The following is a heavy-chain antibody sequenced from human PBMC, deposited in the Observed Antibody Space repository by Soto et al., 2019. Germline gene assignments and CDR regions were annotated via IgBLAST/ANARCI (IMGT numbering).Heavy chain of an antibody. CDR2: IYYSGST. CDR1: GGSISSYY. Sequence: ETLSLTCTVSGGSISSYYWSWIRQPPGKGLEWIGYIYYSGSTNYNPSLKSRVTISVDTSKNQFSLKLSSVTAADTAVYYCARGIVDTAMVTVYFDYWGQGTLVTVSS. V-gene: IGHV4-59*01. CDR3: ARGIVDTAMVTVYFDY. J-gene: IGHJ4*02. D-gene: IGHD5-18*01.